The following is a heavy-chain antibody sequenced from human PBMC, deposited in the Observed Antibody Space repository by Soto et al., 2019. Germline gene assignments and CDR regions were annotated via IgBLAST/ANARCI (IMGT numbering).Heavy chain of an antibody. CDR2: INHSGST. Sequence: QVQLQQWGAGLLKPSETLSLTCAVYGGSFSGYYWSWIRQPPGKGLEWIGEINHSGSTNYNPSLKSRVTISVDTSKNQFSLKLSSVTTADTAVYYCARGVGVVATIANLDYWGQGTLVTVSS. J-gene: IGHJ4*02. CDR1: GGSFSGYY. CDR3: ARGVGVVATIANLDY. V-gene: IGHV4-34*01. D-gene: IGHD5-12*01.